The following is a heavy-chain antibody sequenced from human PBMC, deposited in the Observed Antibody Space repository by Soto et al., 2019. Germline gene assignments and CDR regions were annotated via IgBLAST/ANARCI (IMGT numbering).Heavy chain of an antibody. D-gene: IGHD6-19*01. CDR1: GFTFSSYA. CDR2: ISYDGSNK. CDR3: ARGTTIVSGWNDY. J-gene: IGHJ4*02. V-gene: IGHV3-30-3*01. Sequence: QVQLVESGGGVVQPGRSLRLSCAASGFTFSSYAMRWVRQAPGKGLEWVAVISYDGSNKYYADSVKGRFTISRDNSKNTLYLQMNSLRAEDTAVYYCARGTTIVSGWNDYWGQGTLVTVSS.